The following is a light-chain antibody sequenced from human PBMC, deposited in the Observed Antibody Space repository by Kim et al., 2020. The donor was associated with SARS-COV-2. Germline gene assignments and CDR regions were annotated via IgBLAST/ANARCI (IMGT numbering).Light chain of an antibody. CDR1: QSISSY. V-gene: IGKV1-39*01. J-gene: IGKJ4*01. CDR3: QQSYSTPPLT. Sequence: DIQMTQSPSSLSASVGDRVTITCRASQSISSYLNWYQQKPGKAPKLLIYAASSLQSGVPSRFSGSGSGTDFTLTISSLQPEDFATVYCQQSYSTPPLTFGGGTKVDIK. CDR2: AAS.